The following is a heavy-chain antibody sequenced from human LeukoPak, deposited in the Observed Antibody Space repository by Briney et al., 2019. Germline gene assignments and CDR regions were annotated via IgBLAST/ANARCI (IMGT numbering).Heavy chain of an antibody. Sequence: ASVTVSCTASGYTFTGYYMHWVRQAPGQGLEWMGRIIPILGIANYAQKFQGRVTITADKSTSTAYMELSSLRSEDTAVYYCARKHPVDYYYGMDVWGQGTTVTVSS. CDR2: IIPILGIA. V-gene: IGHV1-69*02. CDR1: GYTFTGYY. CDR3: ARKHPVDYYYGMDV. J-gene: IGHJ6*02.